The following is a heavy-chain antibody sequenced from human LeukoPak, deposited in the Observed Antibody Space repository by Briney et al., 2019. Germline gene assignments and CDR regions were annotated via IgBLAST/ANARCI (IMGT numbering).Heavy chain of an antibody. CDR2: ISGSGGST. Sequence: GGSLRLSCAASGFTFSSYAMSWVRQAPGKGLEWVSAISGSGGSTYYADSVKGRFTISRDNSKNTLYLQMNSLRAGDTAVYYCAKSSYYDSSGFYREYYFDHWGQGTLVPVSS. V-gene: IGHV3-23*01. J-gene: IGHJ4*02. CDR1: GFTFSSYA. CDR3: AKSSYYDSSGFYREYYFDH. D-gene: IGHD3-22*01.